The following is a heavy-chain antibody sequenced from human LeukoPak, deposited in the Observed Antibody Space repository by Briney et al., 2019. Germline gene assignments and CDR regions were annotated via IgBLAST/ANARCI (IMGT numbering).Heavy chain of an antibody. J-gene: IGHJ4*02. CDR2: IYSTAST. V-gene: IGHV4-4*07. CDR1: GASIDTYH. D-gene: IGHD7-27*01. Sequence: PSETLSLTCTVSGASIDTYHWNWIRQPAGKGLEWIGRIYSTASTNYNPPLKGRVTMSVETSTTQVSLKVTSVTAADTAVYYCASGADAFETSGDYFDYWGQGTLVTVSS. CDR3: ASGADAFETSGDYFDY.